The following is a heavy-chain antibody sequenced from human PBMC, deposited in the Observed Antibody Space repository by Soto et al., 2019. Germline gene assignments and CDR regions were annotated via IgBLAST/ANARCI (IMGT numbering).Heavy chain of an antibody. CDR3: ARGWVYDSNDYYYAY. Sequence: QVQLVQSGAEVRKPGSSVKVSCKASGGTFSRHAISWVRQAPGQGLEWMGGISPIFGIANHSHKFQGRVTIIADESMSTVYMELSSLRSEDTPMYYCARGWVYDSNDYYYAYWGQGTLVIASS. D-gene: IGHD3-22*01. CDR2: ISPIFGIA. CDR1: GGTFSRHA. V-gene: IGHV1-69*01. J-gene: IGHJ4*02.